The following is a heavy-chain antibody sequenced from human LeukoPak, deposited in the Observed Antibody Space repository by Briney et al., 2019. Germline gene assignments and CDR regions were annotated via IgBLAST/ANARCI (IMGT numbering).Heavy chain of an antibody. CDR1: GYSISSGYY. Sequence: SETLSLTCAVSGYSISSGYYWGWIRQPPGKGLEWIGSIYHSGRTYYNPSLKSRVTISVDTSKNQFSLKLSSVTAADTAVYYCARCERAAQPPFDYWGQGTLVTVSS. CDR2: IYHSGRT. V-gene: IGHV4-38-2*01. J-gene: IGHJ4*02. CDR3: ARCERAAQPPFDY. D-gene: IGHD6-13*01.